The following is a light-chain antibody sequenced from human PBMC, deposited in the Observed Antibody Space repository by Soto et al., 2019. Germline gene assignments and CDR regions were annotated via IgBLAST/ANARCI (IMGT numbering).Light chain of an antibody. Sequence: QSVLTQPPSVSGAPGQRVTISCTGSSYNSGAGYDVHWYQQLPGTAPKLLIYGNSNRPSGVPDRFSGSKSGTSASLAITGLQAEDEADYYCQSYDSSLSGSVVFGGGTKLTVL. CDR1: SYNSGAGYD. CDR3: QSYDSSLSGSVV. CDR2: GNS. V-gene: IGLV1-40*01. J-gene: IGLJ2*01.